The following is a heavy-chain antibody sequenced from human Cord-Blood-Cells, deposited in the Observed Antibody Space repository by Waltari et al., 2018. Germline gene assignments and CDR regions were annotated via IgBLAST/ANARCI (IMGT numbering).Heavy chain of an antibody. CDR2: ISGSGGST. J-gene: IGHJ3*02. D-gene: IGHD4-17*01. CDR3: AKYIAPDYVHAFDI. V-gene: IGHV3-23*01. CDR1: GFTFSSYA. Sequence: EVQLLEAGVGFVQPGGSLRLSCAASGFTFSSYAMSWVRQAPGKGLEWVSAISGSGGSTYYADSVKGRFTISRDNSKNTLYLQMNSLRAEDTAVYYCAKYIAPDYVHAFDIWGQGTMVTVSS.